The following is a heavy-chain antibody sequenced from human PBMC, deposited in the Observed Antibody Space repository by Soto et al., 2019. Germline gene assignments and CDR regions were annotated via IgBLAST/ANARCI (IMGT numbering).Heavy chain of an antibody. V-gene: IGHV3-23*01. D-gene: IGHD3-22*01. Sequence: GGSLRLSCADSGFTFSSYAMSWVRQAPRKGLEWVSAISGSGGSTYSADSVKGRFTISRDNSKNTLYLQMNSLRAEDTAVYYCAKSRPYYYDSSGYSGSVDYWGQGTLVTVSS. CDR2: ISGSGGST. J-gene: IGHJ4*02. CDR1: GFTFSSYA. CDR3: AKSRPYYYDSSGYSGSVDY.